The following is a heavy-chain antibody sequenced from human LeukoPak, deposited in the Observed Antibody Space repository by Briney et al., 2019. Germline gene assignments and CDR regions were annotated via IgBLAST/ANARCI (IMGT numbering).Heavy chain of an antibody. J-gene: IGHJ4*02. Sequence: PGGSLRLSCAASGFTVSSNYMSWVRQAPGKGLEWVSLIYTGGKSYYADSVKGRFTLSRDNSKNTVYLQMTSLRVEDTAMYYCATISDLLYYFDSWGQGTLVAGSS. V-gene: IGHV3-66*01. CDR2: IYTGGKS. CDR3: ATISDLLYYFDS. CDR1: GFTVSSNY.